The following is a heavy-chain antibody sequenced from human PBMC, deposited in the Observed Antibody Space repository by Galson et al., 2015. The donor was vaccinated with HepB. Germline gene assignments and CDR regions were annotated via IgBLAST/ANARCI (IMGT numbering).Heavy chain of an antibody. J-gene: IGHJ3*02. D-gene: IGHD2-2*01. CDR3: ARELPAAMGAFDI. V-gene: IGHV3-33*01. Sequence: SLRLSCAASGFTFSSYGMHWVRQAPGKGLEWVAVIWYDGSNKYYADSVKGRFTISRDNSKNTLYLQMNSLRAEDTAVYYCARELPAAMGAFDIWGQGTMVTASS. CDR2: IWYDGSNK. CDR1: GFTFSSYG.